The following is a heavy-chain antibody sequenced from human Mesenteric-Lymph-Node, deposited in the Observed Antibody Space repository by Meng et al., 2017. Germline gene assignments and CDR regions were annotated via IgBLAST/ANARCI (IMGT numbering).Heavy chain of an antibody. CDR1: GGTFSSYA. D-gene: IGHD3-10*01. J-gene: IGHJ4*02. CDR2: IIPIFGTA. CDR3: ARGAFEFGIIDY. V-gene: IGHV1-69*05. Sequence: SVKVSCKASGGTFSSYAISWVRQAPGQGLEWMGGIIPIFGTANYAQKFQGRVTMTRNTSISTAYMELSSLRSEDTAVYYCARGAFEFGIIDYWGQGTLVTVSS.